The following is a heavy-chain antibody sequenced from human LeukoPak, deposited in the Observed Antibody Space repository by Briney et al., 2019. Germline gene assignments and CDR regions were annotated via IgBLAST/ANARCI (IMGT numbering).Heavy chain of an antibody. CDR2: IYTSGKT. Sequence: PSETLSLTCTVSGGSIGTYYWSWIRQPAGKGLEWIGRIYTSGKTKYNPSLKSRVTISVDTSKNQFSLKLTSLTAADTAIYYCARDSGRRGYPEYSFDYWGQGTLVTVSS. CDR3: ARDSGRRGYPEYSFDY. J-gene: IGHJ4*02. D-gene: IGHD3-10*01. CDR1: GGSIGTYY. V-gene: IGHV4-4*07.